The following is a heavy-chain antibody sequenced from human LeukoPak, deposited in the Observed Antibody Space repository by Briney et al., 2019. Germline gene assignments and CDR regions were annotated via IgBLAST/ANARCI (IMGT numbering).Heavy chain of an antibody. D-gene: IGHD6-13*01. V-gene: IGHV3-9*01. CDR2: LSWNSSNM. Sequence: GGSLRLSCAASGFTFDDYAMHWVRQTPGKGLGWVSGLSWNSSNMVYADSVKGRFTISRDNAKNSLYLQMNSLREEDTAFYYCAKGSYSSTWYPFDYWGQGTLVTVSS. CDR3: AKGSYSSTWYPFDY. J-gene: IGHJ4*02. CDR1: GFTFDDYA.